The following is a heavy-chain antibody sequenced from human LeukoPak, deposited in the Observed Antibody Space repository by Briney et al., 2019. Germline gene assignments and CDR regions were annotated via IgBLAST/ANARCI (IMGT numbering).Heavy chain of an antibody. Sequence: GGSLRLSCAASGFTFSSYELNWVRQAPGQALEWVSYISSSGSSISYADSVKGRFTISRDNAKNSLYLQMNSLRAEDTAVYYCAELGITMIGGVWGKGTTVTISS. CDR3: AELGITMIGGV. CDR1: GFTFSSYE. D-gene: IGHD3-10*02. V-gene: IGHV3-48*03. CDR2: ISSSGSSI. J-gene: IGHJ6*04.